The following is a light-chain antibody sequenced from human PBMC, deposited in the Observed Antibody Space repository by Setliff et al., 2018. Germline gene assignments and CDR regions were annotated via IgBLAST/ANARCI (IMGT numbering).Light chain of an antibody. CDR3: GAWDDSLRAVV. CDR2: GNS. J-gene: IGLJ2*01. CDR1: SSNIGSNT. V-gene: IGLV1-44*01. Sequence: QSVLTQPPPASGTPGQRVTISCSGSSSNIGSNTVSWYQQLPGTAPRLLMYGNSQRPSGVPDRFSGSKSGTSASLAISGLQSEDESDYYCGAWDDSLRAVVFGGGTKVTVL.